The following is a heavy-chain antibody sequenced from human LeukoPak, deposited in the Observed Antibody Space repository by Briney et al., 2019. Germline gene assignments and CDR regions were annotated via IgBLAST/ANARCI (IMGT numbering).Heavy chain of an antibody. J-gene: IGHJ5*02. CDR1: GYTFTSYY. CDR2: INPSGGST. Sequence: GASVKVSCKASGYTFTSYYMHWVRQAPGQGLEWMGIINPSGGSTSYAQKFQGRVTMTRDMSTNTDYMELSSLRSEDTAVYYCARDNSVEDTAWWFDPWGQGTLVTVSS. D-gene: IGHD4-23*01. CDR3: ARDNSVEDTAWWFDP. V-gene: IGHV1-46*01.